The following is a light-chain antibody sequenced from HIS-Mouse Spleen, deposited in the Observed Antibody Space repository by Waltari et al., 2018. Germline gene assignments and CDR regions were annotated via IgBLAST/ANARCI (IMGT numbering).Light chain of an antibody. J-gene: IGLJ2*01. CDR1: ALPKKY. V-gene: IGLV3-10*03. CDR2: EDS. CDR3: YSTDSSGNHRV. Sequence: SYELTQPPSVSVSPGQTARITCSGDALPKKYAYWYQQKSGQAPVLVIYEDSKPPSGCRERFSGSSSGKMATLTISGAQVEDEDDYYCYSTDSSGNHRVFGGGTKLTVL.